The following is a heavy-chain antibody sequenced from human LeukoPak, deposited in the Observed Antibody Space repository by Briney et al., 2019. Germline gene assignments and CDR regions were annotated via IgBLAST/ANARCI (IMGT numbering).Heavy chain of an antibody. J-gene: IGHJ5*02. Sequence: ASVKVSCKASGYTFTIYDINWVRQATGQGLEWMGWMNTNSGNTGYAQKFQGRVTFTRNTSINTAYMELSSLRSEDTAVYYCARGLLSFMRSDYSNYWDNWFDPWGQGTLVTVSS. CDR1: GYTFTIYD. D-gene: IGHD4-11*01. V-gene: IGHV1-8*03. CDR3: ARGLLSFMRSDYSNYWDNWFDP. CDR2: MNTNSGNT.